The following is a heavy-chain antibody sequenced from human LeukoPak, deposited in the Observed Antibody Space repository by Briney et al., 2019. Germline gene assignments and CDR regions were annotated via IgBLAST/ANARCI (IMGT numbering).Heavy chain of an antibody. CDR2: IRYDGSNK. J-gene: IGHJ6*02. Sequence: GGALRLSCAASGFTFSSYGMHWVRQAPGKGLGWVAFIRYDGSNKYYADSVKGRFTISRDNSKNTLYLQMNSLRAEDTAVYYCAKALPGYSGYPLGMDVWGQGTTVTVSS. D-gene: IGHD5-12*01. CDR3: AKALPGYSGYPLGMDV. V-gene: IGHV3-30*02. CDR1: GFTFSSYG.